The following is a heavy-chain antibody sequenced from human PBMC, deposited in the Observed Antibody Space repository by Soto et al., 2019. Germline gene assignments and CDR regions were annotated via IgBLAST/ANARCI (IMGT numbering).Heavy chain of an antibody. V-gene: IGHV1-69*13. CDR2: IIPIFGTA. CDR3: ATDLCSSTSCQTYNWFDP. Sequence: SVKVSCKASGGTFSSYAISWVRQAPGQGLEWMGGIIPIFGTANYAQKFQGRVTITADESTSTAYMELSSLRAEDTAVYYCATDLCSSTSCQTYNWFDPWGQGTLVTVSS. D-gene: IGHD2-2*01. J-gene: IGHJ5*02. CDR1: GGTFSSYA.